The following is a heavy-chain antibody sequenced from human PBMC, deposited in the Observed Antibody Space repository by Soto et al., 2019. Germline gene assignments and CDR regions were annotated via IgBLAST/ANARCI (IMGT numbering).Heavy chain of an antibody. CDR1: GFTFRSYG. V-gene: IGHV3-33*01. CDR2: IWFDGSNK. Sequence: QVQLVESGGGVVQPGRSLRLSCAASGFTFRSYGMHWVRQAPGKGLEWVAVIWFDGSNKYYADSVKGRFTISRDNSKNTLHLQTNSLRSEYTAVYDCAIGQWSGEGSDDFDIWGQGTLVTVSP. D-gene: IGHD3-10*01. CDR3: AIGQWSGEGSDDFDI. J-gene: IGHJ3*02.